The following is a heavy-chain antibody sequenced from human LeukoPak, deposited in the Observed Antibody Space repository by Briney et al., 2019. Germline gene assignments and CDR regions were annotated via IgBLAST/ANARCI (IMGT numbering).Heavy chain of an antibody. CDR1: GFTFSNYA. J-gene: IGHJ4*02. D-gene: IGHD6-19*01. CDR2: ISSNGGST. CDR3: AKTVPEAVAGTYFDY. Sequence: GGSLRLSCTASGFTFSNYAMHWVRQAPGKGLEYVAAISSNGGSTYYANSVKGRVTISRDNSKNTLYLQMNSLRAEDTAVYYCAKTVPEAVAGTYFDYWGQGTLVTVSS. V-gene: IGHV3-64*04.